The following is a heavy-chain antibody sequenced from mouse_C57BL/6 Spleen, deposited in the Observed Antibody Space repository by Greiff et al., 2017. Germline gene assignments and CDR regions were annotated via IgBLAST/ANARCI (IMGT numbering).Heavy chain of an antibody. D-gene: IGHD1-1*01. CDR1: GFTFTSYA. J-gene: IGHJ2*01. Sequence: DVQLVESGGGLVKPGGSLKLSCAASGFTFTSYAMSWVRQTPEKRLEWVATISDGGSYSYYPDNVTGRFTISRDNAKINLYLQMSHLKSEDTAMYYCARVHYGGGGYFDYWGQGTTLTVSS. CDR2: ISDGGSYS. V-gene: IGHV5-4*01. CDR3: ARVHYGGGGYFDY.